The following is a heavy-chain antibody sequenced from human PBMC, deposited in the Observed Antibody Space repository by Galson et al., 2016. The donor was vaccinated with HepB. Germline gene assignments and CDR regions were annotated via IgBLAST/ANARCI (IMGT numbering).Heavy chain of an antibody. CDR2: LVGSGDKT. D-gene: IGHD3-22*01. J-gene: IGHJ4*02. V-gene: IGHV3-23*01. Sequence: SLRLSCAAPGFRFSNYGMSWVRQAPGKGLEWVSSLVGSGDKTYYADSVRGRFTISRDDSRSTLYLQMNYLRAEDTAVYFCANGGLWGNMIVVIRGDYWGQGTQVTVSS. CDR3: ANGGLWGNMIVVIRGDY. CDR1: GFRFSNYG.